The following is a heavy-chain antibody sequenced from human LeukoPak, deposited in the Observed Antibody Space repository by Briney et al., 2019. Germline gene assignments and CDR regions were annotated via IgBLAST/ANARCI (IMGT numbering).Heavy chain of an antibody. V-gene: IGHV3-23*01. J-gene: IGHJ4*02. CDR3: ARAGYYYDSSGHSD. Sequence: GGSLRLSCAASGFTFNSYAMSWVRQAPGKGLEWVSSISATGSGTYYTDSVKGRFTISRDNSKNTLYLQMNSLRAEDTAVYYCARAGYYYDSSGHSDWGQGTLVTVSS. CDR2: ISATGSGT. CDR1: GFTFNSYA. D-gene: IGHD3-22*01.